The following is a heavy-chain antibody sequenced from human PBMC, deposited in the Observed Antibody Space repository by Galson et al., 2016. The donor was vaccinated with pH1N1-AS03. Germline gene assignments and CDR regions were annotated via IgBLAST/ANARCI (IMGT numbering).Heavy chain of an antibody. CDR3: AKDRHPQLATCYFDY. V-gene: IGHV3-48*03. CDR1: GFTFRNYE. Sequence: SLRLSCAASGFTFRNYEMTWVRQAPGKGLEWISYISDDGNAKYYADSVRGRFTISRDNSKNTLYLQMNSLRAEDTAVYYCAKDRHPQLATCYFDYWGQGTLVTVSS. D-gene: IGHD6-13*01. J-gene: IGHJ4*02. CDR2: ISDDGNAK.